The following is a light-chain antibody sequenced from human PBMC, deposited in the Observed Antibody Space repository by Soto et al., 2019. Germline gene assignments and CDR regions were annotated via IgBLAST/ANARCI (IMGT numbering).Light chain of an antibody. CDR1: QSVSSN. Sequence: EIVMTQSPATLSVSPGERATLSCRASQSVSSNLGGYQQRPGQAPRRLIFGASTRATSIPARFSGSGSGTEFPLTISSLQAEDFAVYCCQQYNNWPRAFGGGTKVEIK. V-gene: IGKV3-15*01. CDR3: QQYNNWPRA. J-gene: IGKJ4*01. CDR2: GAS.